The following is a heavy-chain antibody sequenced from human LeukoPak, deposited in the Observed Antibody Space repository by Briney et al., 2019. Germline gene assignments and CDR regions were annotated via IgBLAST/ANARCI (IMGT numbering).Heavy chain of an antibody. J-gene: IGHJ4*02. CDR2: IYHSGST. CDR3: ARAGIAVADVDY. Sequence: PSETLSLTCTVSGGSISSGGYYWSWIRQPPGKGLEWIGYIYHSGSTYYNPSLKSRVTISVDRSKNQFSLKLSSVTAADTAVYYCARAGIAVADVDYWGQGTLVTVSS. CDR1: GGSISSGGYY. V-gene: IGHV4-30-2*01. D-gene: IGHD6-19*01.